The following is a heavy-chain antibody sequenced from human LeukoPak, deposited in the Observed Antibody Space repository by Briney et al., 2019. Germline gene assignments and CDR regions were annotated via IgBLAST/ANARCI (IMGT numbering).Heavy chain of an antibody. Sequence: SETPSLTCAVYGGSFSGYYWSWIRQPPGKGLEWIGEINHSGSTNYNPSLKSRVTISVDTSKNQFSLKLSSVTAADTAVYYCARGDYYDRTVYFDYWGQGTLVTVSS. V-gene: IGHV4-34*01. CDR3: ARGDYYDRTVYFDY. CDR2: INHSGST. CDR1: GGSFSGYY. J-gene: IGHJ4*02. D-gene: IGHD3-22*01.